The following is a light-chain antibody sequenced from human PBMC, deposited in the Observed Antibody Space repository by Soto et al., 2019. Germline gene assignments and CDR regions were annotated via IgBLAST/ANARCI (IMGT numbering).Light chain of an antibody. CDR1: SGLSSYI. CDR3: ETWDSYTVV. V-gene: IGLV4-60*03. Sequence: QPVLTQSSSAPASLGSSVTLTCTLSSGLSSYIITWHQQQPGKAPRYLMQLEGSGIYNKGSGVPDRFSGSSSGTDRYLTISNLQSEDEADYYCETWDSYTVVFGGGTKLTVL. CDR2: LEGSGIY. J-gene: IGLJ2*01.